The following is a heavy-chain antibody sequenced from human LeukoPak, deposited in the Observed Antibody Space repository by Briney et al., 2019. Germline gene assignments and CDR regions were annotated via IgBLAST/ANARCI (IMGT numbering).Heavy chain of an antibody. Sequence: SVKVSCKASGYTFTGYYMHWVRQAPGQGLEWMGGIIPIFGTANYAQKFQGRVTITADESTSTAYMELSSLRSEDTAVYYCARGPFGYYYYYYMDVWGKGTTVTVSS. J-gene: IGHJ6*03. CDR3: ARGPFGYYYYYYMDV. D-gene: IGHD3-3*01. CDR2: IIPIFGTA. CDR1: GYTFTGYY. V-gene: IGHV1-69*13.